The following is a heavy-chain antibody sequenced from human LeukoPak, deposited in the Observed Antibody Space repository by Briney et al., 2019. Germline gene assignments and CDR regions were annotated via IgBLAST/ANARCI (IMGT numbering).Heavy chain of an antibody. CDR3: AREVLTSPAPDYFDY. J-gene: IGHJ4*02. V-gene: IGHV3-48*03. CDR2: ISRCGSNI. D-gene: IGHD2-2*01. CDR1: GLTLSSYE. Sequence: AGGPLRLSCAASGLTLSSYEMHWVRQAPGKGLEWVSYISRCGSNIYYPDSVKSRFTISRDNAKSSLYLQMSSLRAEDTAVYYCAREVLTSPAPDYFDYWGQGTLVTVSS.